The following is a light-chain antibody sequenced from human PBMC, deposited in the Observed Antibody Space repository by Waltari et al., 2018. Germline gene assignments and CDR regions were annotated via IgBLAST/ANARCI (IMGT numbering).Light chain of an antibody. J-gene: IGKJ2*03. V-gene: IGKV6-21*01. CDR3: HHSDSLPYS. CDR2: YAS. Sequence: IVLTQSPELQSVTLKEKVTIICRASHSIGGRLHWYQQKPDQSPKKLIMYASHAFSRVPSRFSGSGSGTDFTLTIDGLEAEDAATYYCHHSDSLPYSFGQGTKLESK. CDR1: HSIGGR.